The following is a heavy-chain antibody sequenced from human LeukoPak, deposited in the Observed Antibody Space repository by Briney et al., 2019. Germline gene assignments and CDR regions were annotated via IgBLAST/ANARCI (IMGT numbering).Heavy chain of an antibody. CDR2: ISNGGTTK. CDR1: GFTFSSYE. V-gene: IGHV3-48*03. CDR3: ARDYYDGSGYYYYDAFDF. J-gene: IGHJ3*01. Sequence: GGPLRLSCETSGFTFSSYEMNWVRQAPGKGLEWVSFISNGGTTKHYAESVRGRFTISRDNVKKSLYLQMSSLRVEDTAVYFCARDYYDGSGYYYYDAFDFWGQGTLVTVSS. D-gene: IGHD3-22*01.